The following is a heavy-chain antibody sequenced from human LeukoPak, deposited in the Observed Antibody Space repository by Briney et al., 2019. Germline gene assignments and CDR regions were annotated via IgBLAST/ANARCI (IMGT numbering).Heavy chain of an antibody. V-gene: IGHV4-59*01. CDR1: GGSISSYY. J-gene: IGHJ3*02. CDR3: ARGVGYYYDSSGNKRKGCSFDI. Sequence: SETLSLTCTVSGGSISSYYWSWIRQPPGKGLEWIGCIYNSGSTNYNPSLKSRVTISVDTSKNQFSLKLSSVTAADTAVYYCARGVGYYYDSSGNKRKGCSFDIWGQGTMVTVSS. CDR2: IYNSGST. D-gene: IGHD3-22*01.